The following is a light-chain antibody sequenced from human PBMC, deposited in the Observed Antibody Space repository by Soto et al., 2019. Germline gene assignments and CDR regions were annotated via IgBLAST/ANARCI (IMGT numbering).Light chain of an antibody. CDR3: HQTYSTPET. CDR2: GVS. CDR1: QSLSSRN. J-gene: IGKJ1*01. V-gene: IGKV3-20*01. Sequence: ELVWTQSPGTLSLSPGERATLSCRSSQSLSSRNLAWYQQKPGQAPRPLIYGVSSRATGIPDRFSGSGSGTDFTLTISSLQPEDSATYYCHQTYSTPETFGQGTKVDIK.